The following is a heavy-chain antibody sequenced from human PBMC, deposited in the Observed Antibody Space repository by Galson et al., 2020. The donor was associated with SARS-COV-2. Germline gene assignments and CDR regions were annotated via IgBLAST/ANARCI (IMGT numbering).Heavy chain of an antibody. D-gene: IGHD3-10*01. Sequence: GGSLRLSCGASGFTFSDYPMSWIRQAPGKGLEWVSDIGRGGNNIYYADSVKGRFTISRDNAKNSVYLQMSSLRAEDTAVYFCARNFVWFGDLLKGPGDAFDIWGQGTTVTVSS. J-gene: IGHJ3*02. V-gene: IGHV3-11*01. CDR3: ARNFVWFGDLLKGPGDAFDI. CDR1: GFTFSDYP. CDR2: IGRGGNNI.